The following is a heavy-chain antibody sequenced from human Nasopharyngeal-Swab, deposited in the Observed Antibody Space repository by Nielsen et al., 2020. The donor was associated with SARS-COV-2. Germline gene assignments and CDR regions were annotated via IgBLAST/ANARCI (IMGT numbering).Heavy chain of an antibody. Sequence: GESLKISCAASGFTFRSYAISWVRQAPGKGLEWVSVISGSDHTTYYADSVKGRFTISRDNAKNSLYVQMNSLRAEDTAVYYCARGCVLTGPSCYYYGMDVWGQGTTVTVSS. CDR2: ISGSDHTT. CDR1: GFTFRSYA. D-gene: IGHD3-9*01. J-gene: IGHJ6*02. V-gene: IGHV3-23*01. CDR3: ARGCVLTGPSCYYYGMDV.